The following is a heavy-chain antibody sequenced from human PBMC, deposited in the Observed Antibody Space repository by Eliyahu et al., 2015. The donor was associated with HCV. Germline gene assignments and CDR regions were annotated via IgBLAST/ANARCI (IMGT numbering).Heavy chain of an antibody. V-gene: IGHV1-2*02. Sequence: QVQLVQAGGEVKNPGASVKVSCKASGYTLIDYYMHWVRQAPGQGLEWMGWINPNSGGTNYAEKFQGRVTMTRDTSSSTDYMELSSLRSDDTAVYYCARSYGYDVDYFDYWGQGTLVTVSS. CDR1: GYTLIDYY. CDR3: ARSYGYDVDYFDY. D-gene: IGHD3-16*01. CDR2: INPNSGGT. J-gene: IGHJ4*02.